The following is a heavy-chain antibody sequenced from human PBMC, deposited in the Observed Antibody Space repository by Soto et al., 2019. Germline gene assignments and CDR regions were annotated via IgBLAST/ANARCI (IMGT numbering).Heavy chain of an antibody. V-gene: IGHV1-69*01. CDR2: NIPIFGTA. J-gene: IGHJ6*02. CDR1: GGTFSSYA. CDR3: ARSQGGSSCLDIYYYYYYGMDV. Sequence: QVQLVQSGAEVKKPGSSVKVSCKAPGGTFSSYAISWVRQAHGQGLEWMGGNIPIFGTANYAQKFQGRVTITADESTSTGYMELSSLRSEDTAVYYCARSQGGSSCLDIYYYYYYGMDVWGQGTTVTVSS. D-gene: IGHD2-15*01.